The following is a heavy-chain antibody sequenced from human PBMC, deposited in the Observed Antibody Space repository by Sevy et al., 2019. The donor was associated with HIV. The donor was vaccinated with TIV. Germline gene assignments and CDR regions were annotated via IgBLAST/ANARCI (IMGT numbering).Heavy chain of an antibody. CDR3: ARENRHCTNGVCYGYYGMDV. CDR2: ISLSGSTI. CDR1: GFTFSNYF. Sequence: GGSLRLSCAASGFTFSNYFMSWIRQAPGKGLEWISYISLSGSTIYYADSVKGRLTISRDNTEYSLYLQMNSLRAEDTAVYYCARENRHCTNGVCYGYYGMDVWGQGTTVTVSS. J-gene: IGHJ6*02. D-gene: IGHD2-8*01. V-gene: IGHV3-11*01.